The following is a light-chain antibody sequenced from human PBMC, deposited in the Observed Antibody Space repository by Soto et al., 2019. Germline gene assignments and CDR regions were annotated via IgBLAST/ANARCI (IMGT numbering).Light chain of an antibody. CDR1: SSDVGIYNY. V-gene: IGLV2-14*01. Sequence: QSALTQPASVSGSPGQSITISCTATSSDVGIYNYVSWYQQHPGKAPKLMIYEVSNRPSGVSNRFSGSKSGNTASLTISGLQAEDEADYYCSTYTGRYVFGAGTKLTVL. J-gene: IGLJ1*01. CDR3: STYTGRYV. CDR2: EVS.